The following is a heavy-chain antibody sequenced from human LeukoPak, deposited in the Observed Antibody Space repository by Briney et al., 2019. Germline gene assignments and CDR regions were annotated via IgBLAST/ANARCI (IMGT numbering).Heavy chain of an antibody. J-gene: IGHJ5*02. CDR2: INRSGST. Sequence: PSETLSLTCAVYGGSFSGYYWSWIRQPPGKGLEWIGEINRSGSTNYNPSLESRVTISVDTSKNQFSLKLSSVPAADTAVYYCARRLGAVAGPNWFDPWGQGTLVTVSS. CDR3: ARRLGAVAGPNWFDP. CDR1: GGSFSGYY. V-gene: IGHV4-34*01. D-gene: IGHD6-19*01.